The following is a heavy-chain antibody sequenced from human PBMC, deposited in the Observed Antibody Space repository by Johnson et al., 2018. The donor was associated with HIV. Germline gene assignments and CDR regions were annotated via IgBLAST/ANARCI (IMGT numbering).Heavy chain of an antibody. J-gene: IGHJ3*02. CDR3: ARGGIAAAGSLLGAFDI. D-gene: IGHD6-13*01. CDR2: INWNGGST. V-gene: IGHV3-20*04. CDR1: GFTFDDYG. Sequence: EVQLVESGGGVVRPGGSLRLSCAASGFTFDDYGMNWVRQAPGKGLEWVSGINWNGGSTGYADSVKGRFTISRDNAKKSLYLQMNSLRAEDTALYYCARGGIAAAGSLLGAFDIWGHGTMVTVSS.